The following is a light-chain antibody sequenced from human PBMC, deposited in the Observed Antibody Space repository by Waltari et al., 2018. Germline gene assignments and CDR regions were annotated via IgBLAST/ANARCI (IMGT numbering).Light chain of an antibody. CDR2: KAS. V-gene: IGKV1-5*03. CDR3: QQYYSPLMNT. Sequence: DIQMTQSPSTLSASVGDRVTLTCRASQNINTWVAWYQQKPVKAPKLLIYKASTLESGVPSRFSGSGSGTEFTLTISSLQPDDFATYYCQQYYSPLMNTFGQGTTLEIK. J-gene: IGKJ2*01. CDR1: QNINTW.